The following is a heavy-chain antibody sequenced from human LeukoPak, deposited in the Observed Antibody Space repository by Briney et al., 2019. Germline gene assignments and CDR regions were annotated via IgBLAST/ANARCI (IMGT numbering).Heavy chain of an antibody. D-gene: IGHD1-7*01. CDR1: GYXFTGYY. J-gene: IGHJ4*02. CDR3: ARVNWNYAGADY. V-gene: IGHV1-2*02. Sequence: GASVKVSCKASGYXFTGYYMHWVRQAPGQGLEWMGWINPNSGGTNYAQKFQGRVTMTRDTSISTAYMELSRLRSDDTAVYYCARVNWNYAGADYWGQGTLVTVSS. CDR2: INPNSGGT.